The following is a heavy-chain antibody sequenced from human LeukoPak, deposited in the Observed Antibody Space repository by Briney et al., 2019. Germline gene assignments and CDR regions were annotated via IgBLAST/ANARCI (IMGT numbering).Heavy chain of an antibody. CDR2: ISGSGGST. V-gene: IGHV3-23*01. J-gene: IGHJ4*02. CDR3: ASGSSPDYYGSGSYPFDY. D-gene: IGHD3-10*01. Sequence: GGSLRLSCAASGFTFSSYALNWVRRAPGKGLEWVSAISGSGGSTYYADSVKGRFTISRDNSKNTLYLQMNSLRAEDTAVYYCASGSSPDYYGSGSYPFDYWGQGTLVTVSS. CDR1: GFTFSSYA.